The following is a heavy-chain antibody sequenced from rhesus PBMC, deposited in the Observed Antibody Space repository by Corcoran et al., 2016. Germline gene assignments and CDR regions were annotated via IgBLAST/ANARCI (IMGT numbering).Heavy chain of an antibody. CDR3: AKHRGNWSDYGAFDF. CDR2: IDSSEST. Sequence: QLQLQESGPGLVKPSEPLSLTCAVSGGSISGIWGCWIRQPPGKGLGWIGRIDSSESTDYNPTLKSRVTVSKDTSKNQFSLKLSSVTAADTAVYYCAKHRGNWSDYGAFDFWGQGLRVTVSS. CDR1: GGSISGIW. D-gene: IGHD3-22*01. J-gene: IGHJ3*01. V-gene: IGHV4-160*01.